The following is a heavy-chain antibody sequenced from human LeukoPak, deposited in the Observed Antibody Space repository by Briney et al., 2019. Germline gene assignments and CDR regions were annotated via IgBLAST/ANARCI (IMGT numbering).Heavy chain of an antibody. CDR1: GFTFSSYW. V-gene: IGHV3-7*01. CDR2: IKQDGSEK. Sequence: AGGSLRLSCAASGFTFSSYWMSWVRQAPGKGLEWVANIKQDGSEKYYVDSVKGRFTISRDNAKNSLYLQMNSLRAEDTAVYYCARVPFDKILTGYYIGFYFDYWGQGTLVTVSS. CDR3: ARVPFDKILTGYYIGFYFDY. J-gene: IGHJ4*02. D-gene: IGHD3-9*01.